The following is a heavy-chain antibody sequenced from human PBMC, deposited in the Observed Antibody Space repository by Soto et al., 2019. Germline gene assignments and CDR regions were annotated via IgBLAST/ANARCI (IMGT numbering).Heavy chain of an antibody. J-gene: IGHJ4*02. CDR3: ATESGSTYGSFDY. CDR2: ISNSGST. Sequence: PSETLSLTCTVSGGSVTSDEDYWSWIRQSPGKGLEWIGYISNSGSTGYNPSLKTRLSMSVDRSKNQFTLRLTSVTAADTAVYFCATESGSTYGSFDYWGQGTQVIVSS. V-gene: IGHV4-30-4*01. D-gene: IGHD5-18*01. CDR1: GGSVTSDEDY.